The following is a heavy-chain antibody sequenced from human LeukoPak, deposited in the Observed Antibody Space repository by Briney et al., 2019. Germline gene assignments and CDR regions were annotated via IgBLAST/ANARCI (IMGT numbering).Heavy chain of an antibody. Sequence: GASVKVSCKASGYTFTSYDINWVRQATGQGLEWMGWMNPNSGNTGYAQKFQGRVTITRNTSINTAYMELSSLRSEDTAVYYCARVTPYYYDSSGYRRDYYYYMDVWGKGTTVTVSS. D-gene: IGHD3-22*01. CDR3: ARVTPYYYDSSGYRRDYYYYMDV. V-gene: IGHV1-8*03. CDR1: GYTFTSYD. J-gene: IGHJ6*03. CDR2: MNPNSGNT.